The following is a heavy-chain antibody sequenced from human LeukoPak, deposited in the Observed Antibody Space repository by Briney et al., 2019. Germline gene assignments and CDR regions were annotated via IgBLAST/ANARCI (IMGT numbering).Heavy chain of an antibody. V-gene: IGHV3-23*01. CDR2: ITGSGDRT. CDR1: GFTFSSYA. D-gene: IGHD2-2*01. Sequence: GGPLRLSCAASGFTFSSYAMSWVRQAPGKGLEWVSAITGSGDRTYYADSVKGRFTISRDNSKNTLFLQMNSLRAEDTAVYYCAKDLSYALDYWGQGTLVTVSS. CDR3: AKDLSYALDY. J-gene: IGHJ4*02.